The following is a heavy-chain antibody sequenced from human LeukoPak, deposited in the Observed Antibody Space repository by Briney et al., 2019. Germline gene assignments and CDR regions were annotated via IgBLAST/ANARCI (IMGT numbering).Heavy chain of an antibody. CDR2: VSYDGSNK. CDR1: GFTFSSYG. D-gene: IGHD6-13*01. V-gene: IGHV3-30*18. CDR3: AKEGHGSSLDY. J-gene: IGHJ4*02. Sequence: PGGSLSLFCAASGFTFSSYGMHWVRQAPGKGLEWVAVVSYDGSNKYYADSVKGRFTISRDNSKNTLYLQMNSLRAEDTAVYYCAKEGHGSSLDYWGQGTLVTVSS.